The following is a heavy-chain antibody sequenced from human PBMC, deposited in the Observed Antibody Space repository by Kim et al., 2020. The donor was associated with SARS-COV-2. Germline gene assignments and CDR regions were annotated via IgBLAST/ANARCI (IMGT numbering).Heavy chain of an antibody. V-gene: IGHV3-30*18. CDR2: ISFNGSNK. D-gene: IGHD2-2*02. CDR1: GFTFSSFG. Sequence: GGSLRLSCAASGFTFSSFGMHWVRQAPGKGLEWVSVISFNGSNKFYGDSVKGRFTISRDNSKNTIYLHMNSLRAEDTAVYYCAKELYTTTRYDPWGQGT. CDR3: AKELYTTTRYDP. J-gene: IGHJ5*02.